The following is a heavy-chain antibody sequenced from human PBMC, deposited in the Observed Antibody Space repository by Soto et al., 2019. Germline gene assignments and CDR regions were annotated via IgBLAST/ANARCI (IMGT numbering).Heavy chain of an antibody. CDR3: ARVLSSDWSRFDY. CDR2: MYHSGST. V-gene: IGHV4-4*02. CDR1: GGSISSDYW. Sequence: QVQLQESGPGLVKPSGTLSLTCAVSGGSISSDYWWTWVRQPPGKGLEWIAEMYHSGSTNYNPSRKSRVTISVDKSKNQISLELSSVTAADTAVYYCARVLSSDWSRFDYWGQGTLVTVSS. J-gene: IGHJ4*02. D-gene: IGHD3-9*01.